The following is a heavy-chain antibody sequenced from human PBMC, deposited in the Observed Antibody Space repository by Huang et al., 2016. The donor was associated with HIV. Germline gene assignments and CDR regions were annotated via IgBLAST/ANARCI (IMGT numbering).Heavy chain of an antibody. D-gene: IGHD3-22*01. CDR3: ATSTPMLGESGGWSGKVVITENVPYVD. CDR2: RVPMLCSA. V-gene: IGHV1-69*01. J-gene: IGHJ4*02. CDR1: GDSFTSLP. Sequence: QVHLVQSGAEVKKPGSSVKVSCKASGDSFTSLPINWVRQAPGQGLEGVGGRVPMLCSATYGQKFRGRFTITADESTSTSYRELSRLRSDDTAMYYCATSTPMLGESGGWSGKVVITENVPYVDWGQGTLVTVSS.